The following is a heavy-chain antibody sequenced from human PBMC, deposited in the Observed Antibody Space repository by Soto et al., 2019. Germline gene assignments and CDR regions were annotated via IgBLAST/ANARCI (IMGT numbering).Heavy chain of an antibody. CDR3: AKDWAEVTIFGVVNESGGNYFDY. D-gene: IGHD3-3*01. J-gene: IGHJ4*02. V-gene: IGHV3-23*01. CDR1: GFTFSSYA. CDR2: ISGSGGST. Sequence: GGSLRLSCAASGFTFSSYAMSWVRQAPGKGLEWVSAISGSGGSTYYADSVKGRFTISRDNSKNTLYLQMNSLRAEDTAVYYCAKDWAEVTIFGVVNESGGNYFDYWGQGTLVTVSS.